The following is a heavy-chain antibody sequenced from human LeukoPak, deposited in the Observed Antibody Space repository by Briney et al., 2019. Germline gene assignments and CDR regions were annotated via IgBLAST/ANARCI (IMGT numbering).Heavy chain of an antibody. CDR2: INTNTGNP. CDR1: GYTFNSFT. J-gene: IGHJ5*02. V-gene: IGHV7-4-1*02. CDR3: ARVRRYGGITWEFDP. Sequence: ASVKVSCKASGYTFNSFTINWVRQAPGQGLEWMGWINTNTGNPTCAQGFTGRFVFSLDTSVNTAYLQISSLKAEDTAVYYCARVRRYGGITWEFDPWGQGTLVTVSS. D-gene: IGHD3-16*01.